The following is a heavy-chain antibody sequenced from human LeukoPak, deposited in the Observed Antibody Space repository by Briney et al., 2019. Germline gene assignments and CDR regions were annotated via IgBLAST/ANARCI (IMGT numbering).Heavy chain of an antibody. J-gene: IGHJ4*02. CDR1: GFTFSSYA. Sequence: PGGSLSLSCAASGFTFSSYAMLWVRQAPGKGLEWVAVISYDGSNKYYADSVKGRFTISRDNSKNTLYLQMNSLRAEDTAVYYCARDPSYCSGGSCFYFDYWGQGTLVTVSS. D-gene: IGHD2-15*01. CDR2: ISYDGSNK. CDR3: ARDPSYCSGGSCFYFDY. V-gene: IGHV3-30-3*01.